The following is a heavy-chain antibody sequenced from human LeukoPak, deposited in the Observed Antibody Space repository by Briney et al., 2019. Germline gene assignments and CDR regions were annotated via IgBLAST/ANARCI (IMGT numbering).Heavy chain of an antibody. V-gene: IGHV3-53*01. CDR1: VLTGSHND. CDR2: IHTSGDT. CDR3: IVFGDSNH. J-gene: IGHJ5*02. D-gene: IGHD4-17*01. Sequence: GGSLRLSCAASVLTGSHNDVSWVRQAPWKGLEWVSAIHTSGDTCYADSVKGRFTISRDTSKNTLYLQINSLRVEDTAVYYCIVFGDSNHWGQGTLVTVSS.